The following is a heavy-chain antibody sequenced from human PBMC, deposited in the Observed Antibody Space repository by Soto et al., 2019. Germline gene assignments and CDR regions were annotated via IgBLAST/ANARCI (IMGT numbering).Heavy chain of an antibody. V-gene: IGHV4-59*01. D-gene: IGHD6-25*01. Sequence: SETLSLTCTVSGGSLSSYYWAWIRQSPGKGLEWIGYVYFSGNTNYNPSLKSRVTISIDTSKNQFSLRLASVTAADTAFYYCGSVRPSGYVLSWGQGTLVTVSS. CDR3: GSVRPSGYVLS. CDR2: VYFSGNT. J-gene: IGHJ5*02. CDR1: GGSLSSYY.